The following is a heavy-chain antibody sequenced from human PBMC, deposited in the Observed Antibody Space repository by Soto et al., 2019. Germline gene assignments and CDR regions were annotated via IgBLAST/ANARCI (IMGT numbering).Heavy chain of an antibody. CDR1: GGSFSGYY. V-gene: IGHV4-34*01. CDR2: INHSGST. J-gene: IGHJ6*02. Sequence: PSETLSLTCAVYGGSFSGYYWSWIRQPPGKGLEWIGEINHSGSTNYNPSLKSRVNISVDTSKNQFSLKLSSVTAADTAVYYCARPIIAAAGMGGMDVWGQGTTVTVSS. D-gene: IGHD6-13*01. CDR3: ARPIIAAAGMGGMDV.